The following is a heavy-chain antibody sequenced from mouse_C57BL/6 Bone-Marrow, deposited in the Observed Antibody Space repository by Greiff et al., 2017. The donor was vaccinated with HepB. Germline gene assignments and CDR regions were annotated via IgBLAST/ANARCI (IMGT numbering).Heavy chain of an antibody. CDR2: IYPGDGDT. D-gene: IGHD6-1*01. V-gene: IGHV1-82*01. J-gene: IGHJ4*01. CDR1: GYSFTDYN. Sequence: QVQLKESGPELVKPGASVKISCKASGYSFTDYNMNWVKQRPGKGLEWIGRIYPGDGDTNYNGKFKGKATLTADKSSSTAYMQLSSLTSEDSAVYFCARGGAAYYAMDYWGQGTSVTVSS. CDR3: ARGGAAYYAMDY.